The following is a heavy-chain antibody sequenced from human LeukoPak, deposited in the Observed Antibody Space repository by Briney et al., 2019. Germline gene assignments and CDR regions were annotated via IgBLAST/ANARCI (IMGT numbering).Heavy chain of an antibody. D-gene: IGHD5-18*01. Sequence: PGGSLRLSCAASGFTFSSYEMNWVRQAPGKGLEWVSYISGSNSYIYYADSMKGRFTISRDNAKNSLYLQMNSLRAEDTAVYYCAARGYSYGYPYWGQGTLVTVSS. J-gene: IGHJ4*02. CDR3: AARGYSYGYPY. CDR2: ISGSNSYI. CDR1: GFTFSSYE. V-gene: IGHV3-21*05.